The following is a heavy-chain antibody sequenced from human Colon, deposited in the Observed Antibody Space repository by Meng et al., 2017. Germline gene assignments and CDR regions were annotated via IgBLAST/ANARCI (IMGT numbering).Heavy chain of an antibody. V-gene: IGHV4-39*07. D-gene: IGHD4-17*01. CDR2: LYYGGST. J-gene: IGHJ4*02. CDR3: VREGTTVTTQFDY. CDR1: GGSINTGSFY. Sequence: LQLQESGPGLGKSSETLSLTCTVSGGSINTGSFYWGWIRQPPGKGLEWIGSLYYGGSTFYNPSLGSRVTISLDRSKNQFSLILRSVTAADTAVYYCVREGTTVTTQFDYWGQGKLVTVSS.